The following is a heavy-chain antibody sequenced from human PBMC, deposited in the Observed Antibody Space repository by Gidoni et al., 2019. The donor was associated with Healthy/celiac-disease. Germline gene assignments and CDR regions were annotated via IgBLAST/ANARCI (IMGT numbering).Heavy chain of an antibody. D-gene: IGHD5-18*01. CDR2: IYTSGST. CDR1: GGSISSGSYY. J-gene: IGHJ4*02. Sequence: QVQLQESGPGLVKPSQTLSLPCTVPGGSISSGSYYGSWIRQPAGKGLEWIGRIYTSGSTNYNPSLKSRVTISVDTSKNQFSLKLSSVTAADTAVYYCARDTGVYSTFDYWGQGTLVTVSS. V-gene: IGHV4-61*02. CDR3: ARDTGVYSTFDY.